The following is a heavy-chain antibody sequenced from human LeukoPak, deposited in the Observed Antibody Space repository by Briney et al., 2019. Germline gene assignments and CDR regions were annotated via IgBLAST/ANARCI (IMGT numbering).Heavy chain of an antibody. J-gene: IGHJ4*02. V-gene: IGHV1-2*02. CDR3: ARGSPYYYDSSGYSASPIDY. Sequence: ASVKVSCKASGYTFTGYYMHWVRQAPGQGLEWMGWINPNSGGTNYAQKFQGRVTMTRDTSISTAYMELSRLRSDDTAVYYCARGSPYYYDSSGYSASPIDYWGQGTLVTVSS. CDR2: INPNSGGT. CDR1: GYTFTGYY. D-gene: IGHD3-22*01.